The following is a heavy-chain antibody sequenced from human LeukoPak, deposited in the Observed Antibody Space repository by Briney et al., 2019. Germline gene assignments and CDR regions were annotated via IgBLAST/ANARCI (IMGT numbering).Heavy chain of an antibody. CDR2: IYYSGST. V-gene: IGHV4-59*01. D-gene: IGHD5-18*01. CDR3: ARYSYADWFDL. CDR1: GVSISSYY. J-gene: IGHJ5*02. Sequence: SETLSLTCTVSGVSISSYYWRWLRQPPGKGREWVGYIYYSGSTNYNPSLKSRVTISVDTSKNQFSLKLSSVTAADTAVYYCARYSYADWFDLWGQGTLVTVSS.